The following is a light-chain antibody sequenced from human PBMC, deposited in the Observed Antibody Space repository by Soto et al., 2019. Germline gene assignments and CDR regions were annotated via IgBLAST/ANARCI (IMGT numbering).Light chain of an antibody. V-gene: IGLV2-23*01. CDR3: CSYAGSSALL. J-gene: IGLJ2*01. Sequence: QSALAQPASVSGSPGQSSTISCTGISTDVGSHDLVSWYQHPPGKAPKLIIYEGSKRPSGVSNRLSGSKSGNTASLTISWLQVEDEADYYCCSYAGSSALLFGGGTKVTVL. CDR1: STDVGSHDL. CDR2: EGS.